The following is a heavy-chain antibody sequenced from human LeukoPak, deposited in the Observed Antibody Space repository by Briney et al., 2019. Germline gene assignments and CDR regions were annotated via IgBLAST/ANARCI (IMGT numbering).Heavy chain of an antibody. CDR2: IGNNGGGI. CDR1: GFTFSTYT. D-gene: IGHD7-27*01. J-gene: IGHJ4*02. CDR3: AIDPNWGTHS. Sequence: GGSLGLSCAASGFTFSTYTMYWVRHPPGKRLEWVSIIGNNGGGIHYADSVKGRFTISRDNFKNALYLQMNSLRVEDTAVYYCAIDPNWGTHSWGQGVLVTVSS. V-gene: IGHV3-23*01.